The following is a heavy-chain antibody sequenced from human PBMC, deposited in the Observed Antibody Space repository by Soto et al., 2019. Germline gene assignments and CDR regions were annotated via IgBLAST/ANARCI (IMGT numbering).Heavy chain of an antibody. J-gene: IGHJ4*02. CDR3: AKVSSGWYSNFDY. V-gene: IGHV3-23*01. CDR2: ISGSGGST. CDR1: GFTFSSYA. Sequence: EVQLLESGGGLVQPGGSLRLSCAASGFTFSSYAMSWVRQAPGKGLEWVSAISGSGGSTYYADSVKGRFTISRDNSKNPRYLQMNSRRAEATAVYYCAKVSSGWYSNFDYWGQGTLVTVSS. D-gene: IGHD6-19*01.